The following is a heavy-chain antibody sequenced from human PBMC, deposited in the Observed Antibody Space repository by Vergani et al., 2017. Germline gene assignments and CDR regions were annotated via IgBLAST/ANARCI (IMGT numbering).Heavy chain of an antibody. CDR2: IYYSGST. D-gene: IGHD3-3*01. J-gene: IGHJ4*02. CDR3: ARDFYDFWSGYYTHQLDY. V-gene: IGHV4-39*07. CDR1: GGSISSSSYY. Sequence: QLQLQESGPGLVKPSETLSLTCTVSGGSISSSSYYWGWIRQPPGKGLEWIGIIYYSGSTYYNPSLKSRVTISVDTSKNQFSLKLSSVTAADTAVYYCARDFYDFWSGYYTHQLDYWGQGTLVTVSS.